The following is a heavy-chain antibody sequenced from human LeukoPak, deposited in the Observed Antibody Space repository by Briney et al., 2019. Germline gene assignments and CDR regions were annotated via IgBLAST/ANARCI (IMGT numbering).Heavy chain of an antibody. Sequence: SGTLSLTCSVSGGSISSSNWWSWVRQPPGKGLEWIGEIYHSGSTNYNPSLKSRVTISVDKSENQFSLKLTSVTAADTAVYYCARDGSGWLRYWGQGTLVTVSS. CDR1: GGSISSSNW. J-gene: IGHJ4*02. CDR3: ARDGSGWLRY. V-gene: IGHV4-4*02. CDR2: IYHSGST. D-gene: IGHD6-19*01.